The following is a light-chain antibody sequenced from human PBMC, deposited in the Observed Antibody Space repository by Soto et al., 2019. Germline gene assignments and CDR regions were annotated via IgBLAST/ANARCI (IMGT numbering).Light chain of an antibody. Sequence: EIVLTQSPGTLSLSPGERATLSCRASQTVGNNYLDWYQQKPGQAPRLLIYGASSRATVIPDRFSGSGSGTDFTLTISRQEPEDVAVYYCRQSATSPRTFGQGTKVEIK. CDR1: QTVGNNY. CDR2: GAS. J-gene: IGKJ1*01. V-gene: IGKV3-20*01. CDR3: RQSATSPRT.